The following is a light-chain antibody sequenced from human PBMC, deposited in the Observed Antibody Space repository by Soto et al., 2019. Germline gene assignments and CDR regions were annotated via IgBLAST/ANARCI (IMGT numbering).Light chain of an antibody. Sequence: DIQMTQSPSSLSASVGDRVTMTCRASQDIRNYVAWYQQKPGEVPKLLIYAASTLQSGVPARFSGGGFGTDFTLTISSLRPEDVATSYRQSYHSALLTFGPGTKVDLK. CDR2: AAS. V-gene: IGKV1-27*01. CDR3: QSYHSALLT. J-gene: IGKJ3*01. CDR1: QDIRNY.